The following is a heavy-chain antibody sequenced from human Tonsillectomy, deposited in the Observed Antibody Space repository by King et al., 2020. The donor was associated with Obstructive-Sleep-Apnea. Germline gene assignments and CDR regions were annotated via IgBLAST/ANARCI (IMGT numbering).Heavy chain of an antibody. Sequence: QLQLQESGPGLVKPSETLSLTCSVSGGSISSSTYYWGWIRQPPGKGLEWIGSIYYSGSTYYNPSLKSRVTISVDTSKNQFSLELSSVTAADTAVYYCARGPKYYDILTGYYSYLSFGMDVWGQGTTVTVSS. D-gene: IGHD3-9*01. J-gene: IGHJ6*02. V-gene: IGHV4-39*07. CDR3: ARGPKYYDILTGYYSYLSFGMDV. CDR2: IYYSGST. CDR1: GGSISSSTYY.